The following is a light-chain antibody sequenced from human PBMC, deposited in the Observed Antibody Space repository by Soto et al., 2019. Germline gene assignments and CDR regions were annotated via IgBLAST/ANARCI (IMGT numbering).Light chain of an antibody. CDR3: QHYNNWPHT. Sequence: EIVMTQSPATLSVSPGERATLSCRASQSVSRNLAWYQQKPGQAPRLLIYGASTRATGMPARFSGSGSGIEFTLTISSLQSEDFGVYYCQHYNNWPHTFGQGTKVEIK. CDR2: GAS. V-gene: IGKV3-15*01. CDR1: QSVSRN. J-gene: IGKJ1*01.